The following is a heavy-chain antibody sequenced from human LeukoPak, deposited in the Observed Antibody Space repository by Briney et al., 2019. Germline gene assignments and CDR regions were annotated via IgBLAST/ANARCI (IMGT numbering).Heavy chain of an antibody. CDR1: GGSISSSY. J-gene: IGHJ5*01. CDR3: AREALTEEYTSTWFDY. Sequence: SETLSVTCTVSGGSISSSYWSWIRQAPGKGLEWIGYIHYSGNTNYNPSIKSRVTISVDTSKNQFSLKLTSVTAADTAIYYCAREALTEEYTSTWFDYWGQGTLVTVSS. D-gene: IGHD6-6*01. V-gene: IGHV4-59*01. CDR2: IHYSGNT.